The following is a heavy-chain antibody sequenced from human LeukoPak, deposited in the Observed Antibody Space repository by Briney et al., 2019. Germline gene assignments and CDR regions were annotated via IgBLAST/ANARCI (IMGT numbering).Heavy chain of an antibody. D-gene: IGHD4-23*01. V-gene: IGHV4-4*02. Sequence: SGTLSLTCTVSGGSISSGNWWSWVRQSPGKGLEWIGEIYHSGSTKYNPSLKSRVTISLDKSRNQFSLRLTSVTAADTATYYCAKFPPYGGNSYFDYWGHGVLVTVSS. CDR2: IYHSGST. J-gene: IGHJ4*01. CDR1: GGSISSGNW. CDR3: AKFPPYGGNSYFDY.